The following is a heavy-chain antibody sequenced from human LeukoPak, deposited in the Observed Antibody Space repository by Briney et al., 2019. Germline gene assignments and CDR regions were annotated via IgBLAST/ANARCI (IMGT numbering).Heavy chain of an antibody. J-gene: IGHJ6*03. CDR2: IYYSGST. Sequence: SETLSLTCTVSGGSISSSSYYWGWIRQPPGKGLEWIGSIYYSGSTYYNPSLKNRVTISVDTSKNQFSLKLSSVTAADTAVYYCARAQYQLLYYYYYYYMDVWGKGTTVTVSS. D-gene: IGHD2-2*02. CDR3: ARAQYQLLYYYYYYYMDV. V-gene: IGHV4-39*01. CDR1: GGSISSSSYY.